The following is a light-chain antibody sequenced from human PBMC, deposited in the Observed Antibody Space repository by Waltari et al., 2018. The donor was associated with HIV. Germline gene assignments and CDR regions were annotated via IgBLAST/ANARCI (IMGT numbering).Light chain of an antibody. Sequence: QSLLTQPPSASATPGQRLTVSCSGSTSNIGNNPVSWYQQVPASAPKILLYKNDQWSSGVPGRFSGSKSVTSASLAINGLQSEDEAHYYCAAWDDILNTLVFGSGTKVTAL. CDR3: AAWDDILNTLV. V-gene: IGLV1-44*01. CDR1: TSNIGNNP. J-gene: IGLJ1*01. CDR2: KND.